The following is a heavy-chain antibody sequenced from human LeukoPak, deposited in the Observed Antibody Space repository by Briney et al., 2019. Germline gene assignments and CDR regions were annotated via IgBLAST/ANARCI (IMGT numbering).Heavy chain of an antibody. D-gene: IGHD6-6*01. CDR1: GFTFSDYH. Sequence: GGSLRLSCAASGFTFSDYHMSWIRQAPGKGLEWVSYISSGGGSIYYADSVKGRFTISRDNAKNSLYLEINSLRAEDTGVYYCARSSRGQEDYWGQGVVVTVSS. CDR2: ISSGGGSI. CDR3: ARSSRGQEDY. J-gene: IGHJ4*02. V-gene: IGHV3-11*04.